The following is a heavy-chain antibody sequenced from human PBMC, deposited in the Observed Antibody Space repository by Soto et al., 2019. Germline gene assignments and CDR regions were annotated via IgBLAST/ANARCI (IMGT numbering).Heavy chain of an antibody. D-gene: IGHD1-26*01. Sequence: GSLRLSCAASGFTFSSYSMNWVRQAPGKGLEWGSSISSSSSYIYYADSVKGRFTISRDNAKNSLYLQMNSLRAEDTAVYYRARDGIPYSGVKTYYDSWGQGTRVTVSP. CDR2: ISSSSSYI. CDR3: ARDGIPYSGVKTYYDS. J-gene: IGHJ4*02. V-gene: IGHV3-21*01. CDR1: GFTFSSYS.